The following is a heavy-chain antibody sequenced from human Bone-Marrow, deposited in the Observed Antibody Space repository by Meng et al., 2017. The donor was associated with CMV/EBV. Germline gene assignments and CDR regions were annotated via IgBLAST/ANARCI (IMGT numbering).Heavy chain of an antibody. D-gene: IGHD5-18*01. CDR2: IIPILGIA. CDR3: ARGTAMAYGMDV. J-gene: IGHJ6*02. V-gene: IGHV1-69*10. Sequence: SVKVSCKASGGTFSSYAISWVRQAPGQGLEWMGGIIPILGIANYAQKFQGRVTITADKSTSTAYMELSSLRSEDTAVYYCARGTAMAYGMDVWGQGTTVTVSS. CDR1: GGTFSSYA.